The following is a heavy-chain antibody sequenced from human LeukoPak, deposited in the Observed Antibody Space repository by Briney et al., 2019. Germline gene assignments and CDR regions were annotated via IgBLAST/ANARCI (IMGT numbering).Heavy chain of an antibody. D-gene: IGHD3-10*01. CDR1: GFTFSSYW. CDR2: IKQDGSEK. Sequence: GGSLRLSCAASGFTFSSYWMSWVRQAPGKGLEWVANIKQDGSEKYYVDSVKGRFTISRDNAKNSLYLQMSSLRAEDTAVYYCARGGITMVRGALAYYFDYWGQGTLVTVSS. V-gene: IGHV3-7*04. CDR3: ARGGITMVRGALAYYFDY. J-gene: IGHJ4*02.